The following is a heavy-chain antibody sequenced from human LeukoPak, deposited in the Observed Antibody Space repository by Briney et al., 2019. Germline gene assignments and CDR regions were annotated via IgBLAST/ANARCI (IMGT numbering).Heavy chain of an antibody. CDR1: GFTFSSYA. V-gene: IGHV3-21*01. J-gene: IGHJ4*02. D-gene: IGHD4-11*01. CDR2: INNVGSHI. Sequence: GGSLRLSCAASGFTFSSYAMSWVRQAPGKGLEWVSSINNVGSHIYYAGSVRGRFTISRDNAKNSLYLQMSSLRAEDTAVYYCTRDPTQYLRYGYFDYWGQGTLVTVSS. CDR3: TRDPTQYLRYGYFDY.